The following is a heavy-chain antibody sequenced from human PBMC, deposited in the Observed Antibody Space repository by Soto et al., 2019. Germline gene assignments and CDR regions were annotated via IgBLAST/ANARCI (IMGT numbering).Heavy chain of an antibody. CDR3: ARLGSSTSCYDY. V-gene: IGHV1-3*01. J-gene: IGHJ4*02. Sequence: ASVKVSCKASGYTFTSYAMHWVRQAPGQRLEWMGWINAGNGNTKYSQKFQGRVTITRDTSASTAYMELSSLRSEDTAVYYCARLGSSTSCYDYWGQGTLVTVSS. CDR2: INAGNGNT. D-gene: IGHD2-2*01. CDR1: GYTFTSYA.